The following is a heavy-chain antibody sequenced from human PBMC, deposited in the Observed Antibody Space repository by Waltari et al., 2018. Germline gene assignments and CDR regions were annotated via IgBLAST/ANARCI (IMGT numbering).Heavy chain of an antibody. Sequence: EVQLVESGGGLVKPGGSLRLSCAASGFTFSSYSMNWVRQAPGKGLEWVSSIVVGSSYIYYADSVKVRFTISRDNAKNSLYLQMNSLRAEDTALYYCARDKQLAEFDYWGQGTLV. CDR2: IVVGSSYI. CDR1: GFTFSSYS. CDR3: ARDKQLAEFDY. V-gene: IGHV3-21*01. D-gene: IGHD6-13*01. J-gene: IGHJ4*02.